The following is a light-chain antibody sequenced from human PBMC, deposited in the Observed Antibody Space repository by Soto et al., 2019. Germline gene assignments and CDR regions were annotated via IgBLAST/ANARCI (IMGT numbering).Light chain of an antibody. Sequence: EMEMTQSPATLAVSPGERATLSCRASQTISTNLAWYQQKPGQAPRLLIYGASIRATGIPARFSGSGSGTEFTLTISSLQSEDFAVYYCHQYGKWPPETFGPGTKVDIK. J-gene: IGKJ3*01. V-gene: IGKV3-15*01. CDR1: QTISTN. CDR2: GAS. CDR3: HQYGKWPPET.